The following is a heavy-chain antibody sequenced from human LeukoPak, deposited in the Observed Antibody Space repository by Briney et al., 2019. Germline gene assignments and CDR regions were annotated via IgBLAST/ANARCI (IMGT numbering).Heavy chain of an antibody. CDR1: GFTFDTYA. CDR2: IWYDGSRK. Sequence: GGSLRLSCAASGFTFDTYAMRWVRQAPGEGLEWMAVIWYDGSRKEYADSVKGRFTVSRDNSKNTLDMQMNSLRGEDTAVYYGARGYGTGALCHPYYYYVMDVWAQGTTVTVSS. CDR3: ARGYGTGALCHPYYYYVMDV. D-gene: IGHD2-8*02. V-gene: IGHV3-33*01. J-gene: IGHJ6*02.